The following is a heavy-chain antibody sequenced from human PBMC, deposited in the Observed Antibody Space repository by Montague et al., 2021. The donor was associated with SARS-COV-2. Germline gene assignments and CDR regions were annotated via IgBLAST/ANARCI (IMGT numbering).Heavy chain of an antibody. D-gene: IGHD2-2*01. CDR2: INDSGST. J-gene: IGHJ6*02. Sequence: SETLSLTCTIHGGSISGGTFSGFYWNWVRQAPGKGLEWIGEINDSGSTXXKPSLRSRVIISVDKSDNQLYLRLRSVTAAVTGVYYCARDASSSRGLRVRERYASYSLDFWGQGTTVTVSS. V-gene: IGHV4-34*01. CDR1: GGSISGGTFSGFY. CDR3: ARDASSSRGLRVRERYASYSLDF.